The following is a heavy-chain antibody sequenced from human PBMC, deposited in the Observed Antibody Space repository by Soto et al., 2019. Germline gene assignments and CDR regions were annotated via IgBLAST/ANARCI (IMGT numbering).Heavy chain of an antibody. J-gene: IGHJ4*02. D-gene: IGHD2-15*01. CDR2: IYYSGST. Sequence: SETLSLTCTVSGGSISSYYWSWIRQPPGKGLEWIGYIYYSGSTNYNPSLKSRVTISVDTSKNQFSLKLSSVTAADTAVYYCARQYCSGGSCYYFDYWGQGTLVTVSS. V-gene: IGHV4-59*08. CDR1: GGSISSYY. CDR3: ARQYCSGGSCYYFDY.